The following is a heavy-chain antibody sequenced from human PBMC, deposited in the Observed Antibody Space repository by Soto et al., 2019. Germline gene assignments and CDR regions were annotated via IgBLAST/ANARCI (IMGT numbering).Heavy chain of an antibody. CDR2: IIPIFGTA. CDR3: ARDSRFLEWSTGFDP. D-gene: IGHD3-3*01. Sequence: GASLKVSCKASGGTFSSYAISWVRQAPGQGLEWMGGIIPIFGTANYAQKFQGRVTITADESTSTAYMELSSLRSEDTAVYYCARDSRFLEWSTGFDPWGQGTLVTVSS. CDR1: GGTFSSYA. V-gene: IGHV1-69*13. J-gene: IGHJ5*02.